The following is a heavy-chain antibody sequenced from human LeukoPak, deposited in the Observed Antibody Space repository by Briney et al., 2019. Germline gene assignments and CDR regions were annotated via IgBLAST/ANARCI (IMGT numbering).Heavy chain of an antibody. Sequence: GGSLRLSCAASGFTFSSYAMSWVRQAPGKGLEWVSAISGSGGSTYYADSVKGRFTISRDNSKNTLYLQMNSLRAEDTAVYYCAKRIIMVRGVIITRYFDYWGQGTLVTVSS. J-gene: IGHJ4*02. V-gene: IGHV3-23*01. CDR3: AKRIIMVRGVIITRYFDY. CDR2: ISGSGGST. D-gene: IGHD3-10*01. CDR1: GFTFSSYA.